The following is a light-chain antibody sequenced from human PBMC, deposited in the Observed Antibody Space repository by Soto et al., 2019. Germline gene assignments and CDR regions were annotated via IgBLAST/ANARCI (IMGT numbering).Light chain of an antibody. Sequence: EIVLTQSPGTLSLSPGERATLSCRASQSVKNTYLAWYQQKPGQAPRLLISGASSRATGVPDRFSGSGSGTDFILTISRLEPEDFAVYYCQLYDSSPSFTFGPGTKVEIK. J-gene: IGKJ3*01. V-gene: IGKV3-20*01. CDR1: QSVKNTY. CDR3: QLYDSSPSFT. CDR2: GAS.